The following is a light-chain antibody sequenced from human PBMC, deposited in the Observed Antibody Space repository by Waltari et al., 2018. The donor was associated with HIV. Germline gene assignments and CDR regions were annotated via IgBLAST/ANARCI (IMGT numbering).Light chain of an antibody. V-gene: IGLV3-21*04. Sequence: SSILTHTPSVSVAPGETATITCGAIKIERKSVHWYQQKAGQAPVVVMSYDTDRPAGIAERFSGFNSCHSATLIISRVGAGDEADYYCQVWDSATDHVLFGGGTRLTVL. J-gene: IGLJ2*01. CDR3: QVWDSATDHVL. CDR1: KIERKS. CDR2: YDT.